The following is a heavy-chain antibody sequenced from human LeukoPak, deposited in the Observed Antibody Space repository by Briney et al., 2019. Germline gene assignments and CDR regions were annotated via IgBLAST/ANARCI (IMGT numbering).Heavy chain of an antibody. CDR2: IYTSGST. CDR1: GGSISSGSYY. CDR3: ARATVTVDY. D-gene: IGHD4-11*01. J-gene: IGHJ4*02. V-gene: IGHV4-61*02. Sequence: PSETLSLTCTVSGGSISSGSYYWSWIRQPAGKGLEWIGRIYTSGSTNYNPSLKSRVTISVDTPKNQFSLKLSSVTAADTAVYYCARATVTVDYWGQGTLVTVSS.